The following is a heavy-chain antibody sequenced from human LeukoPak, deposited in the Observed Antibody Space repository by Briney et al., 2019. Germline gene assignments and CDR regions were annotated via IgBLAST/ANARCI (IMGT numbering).Heavy chain of an antibody. CDR3: TTDAAVTDY. J-gene: IGHJ4*02. D-gene: IGHD4-23*01. CDR1: GFTFSNAW. CDR2: IKSKTDGRTT. Sequence: PGGSLRLSCAASGFTFSNAWMSWVRQAPGKGLEWVGRIKSKTDGRTTDYAAPVKGRFTISRDDSKNTLYLQMNSLKTEDTAVYYCTTDAAVTDYWGQGTLVTVSS. V-gene: IGHV3-15*01.